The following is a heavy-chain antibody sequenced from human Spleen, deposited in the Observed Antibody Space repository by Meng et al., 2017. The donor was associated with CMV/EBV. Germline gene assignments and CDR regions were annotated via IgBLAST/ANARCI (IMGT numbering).Heavy chain of an antibody. CDR3: ARRVAGGAIHWYFDL. V-gene: IGHV3-30*07. Sequence: GGSLRLSCAASGFTFSSYAMHWVRQAPGKGLEWVAVISYDGSNKYYADSVKGRFTISRDNAKKSLFLQMNSLRVEDTALYYCARRVAGGAIHWYFDLWGRGTLVTVSS. CDR2: ISYDGSNK. J-gene: IGHJ2*01. CDR1: GFTFSSYA. D-gene: IGHD3-16*01.